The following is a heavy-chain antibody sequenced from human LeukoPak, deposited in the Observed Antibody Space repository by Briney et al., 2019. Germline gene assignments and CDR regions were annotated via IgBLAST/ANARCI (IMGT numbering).Heavy chain of an antibody. V-gene: IGHV1-18*01. Sequence: ASVKVSCKASGYTFTSYGISWVRQAPGQGLEWMGWISAYNGNTNYAQKLQGRVTMTTDTSTSTAYMELRSLRSDDTAVYYCARDRWVAARPGDYFDYWGQEPWSPSPQ. CDR2: ISAYNGNT. D-gene: IGHD6-6*01. CDR3: ARDRWVAARPGDYFDY. CDR1: GYTFTSYG. J-gene: IGHJ4*01.